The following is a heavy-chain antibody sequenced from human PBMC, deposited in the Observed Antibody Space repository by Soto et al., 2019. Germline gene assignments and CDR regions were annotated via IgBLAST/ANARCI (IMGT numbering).Heavy chain of an antibody. Sequence: QVQLVESGGGVVQPGRSLRLSCAASGFTFSSYAVHWVRQAPGKGLEWVAVISYDGSNKYYADSVKGRFTISRDNSKKMLYLQMNSLRAEDTAVYYCARAGCDGGSCYTLVGLRYGMDVWGQGTTVTVSS. CDR3: ARAGCDGGSCYTLVGLRYGMDV. CDR2: ISYDGSNK. CDR1: GFTFSSYA. V-gene: IGHV3-30-3*01. J-gene: IGHJ6*02. D-gene: IGHD2-15*01.